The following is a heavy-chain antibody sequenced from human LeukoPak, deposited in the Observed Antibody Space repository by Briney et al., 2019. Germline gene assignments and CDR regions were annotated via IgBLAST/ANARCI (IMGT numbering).Heavy chain of an antibody. CDR2: IYSSGST. CDR1: GASISSGSYY. D-gene: IGHD3-10*01. J-gene: IGHJ6*03. Sequence: SQTLSLTCTVSGASISSGSYYWIWTRQVAGKGLEWIGRIYSSGSTNYNPSLKRRVTISADTSKNQFSLRLSSVTAADTAVYYCARSSYGSSHYYYMDVWGRGTTVTVSS. V-gene: IGHV4-61*02. CDR3: ARSSYGSSHYYYMDV.